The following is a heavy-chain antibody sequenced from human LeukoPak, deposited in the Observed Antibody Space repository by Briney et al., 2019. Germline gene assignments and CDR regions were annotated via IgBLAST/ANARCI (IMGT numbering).Heavy chain of an antibody. V-gene: IGHV4-4*07. CDR2: IYTSGST. J-gene: IGHJ6*03. D-gene: IGHD3-10*01. Sequence: PSETLSLTCTVSGGSISRYFWSWIRQPPGKGLEWIGHIYTSGSTNYNPSLKSRVTMSVDTSKNQFSLKLSSVTAADTAIYYCARDVGGADMDVWGKGTTVTVSS. CDR1: GGSISRYF. CDR3: ARDVGGADMDV.